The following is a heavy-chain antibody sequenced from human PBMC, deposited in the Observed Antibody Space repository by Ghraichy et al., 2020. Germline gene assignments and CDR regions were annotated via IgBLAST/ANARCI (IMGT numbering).Heavy chain of an antibody. D-gene: IGHD1-7*01. V-gene: IGHV3-30*18. CDR2: ISYDGSNK. CDR3: AKSARLELDMFDY. CDR1: GFTFSSYG. J-gene: IGHJ4*02. Sequence: GGSLRLSCAASGFTFSSYGMHWVRQAPGKGLEWVAVISYDGSNKYYADSVKGRFTISRDNSKNTLYLQMNSLRAEDTAVYYCAKSARLELDMFDYWGQGTLVTVSS.